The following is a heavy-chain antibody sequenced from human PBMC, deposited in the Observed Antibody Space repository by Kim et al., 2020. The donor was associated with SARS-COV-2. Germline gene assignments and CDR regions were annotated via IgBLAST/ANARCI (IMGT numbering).Heavy chain of an antibody. CDR1: GGTFSSYA. V-gene: IGHV1-69*13. D-gene: IGHD1-7*01. J-gene: IGHJ3*02. CDR3: ARETGTTGVEAFDI. CDR2: IIPIFGTA. Sequence: SVKVSCKASGGTFSSYAISWVRQAPGQGLEWMGGIIPIFGTANYAQKFQGRVTITADESTSTAYMELSSLRSEDTAVYYCARETGTTGVEAFDIWGQGTMVTVSS.